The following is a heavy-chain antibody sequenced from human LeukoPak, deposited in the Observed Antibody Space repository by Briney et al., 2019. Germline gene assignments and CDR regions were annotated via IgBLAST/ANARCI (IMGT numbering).Heavy chain of an antibody. CDR2: TYYRSKWSS. CDR1: GDSVSSTSAT. CDR3: ARGPGWVDP. Sequence: LSQTPSLTCAISGDSVSSTSATWNWIRQSPSRGLEWLGRTYYRSKWSSDYAVSVKSRITIKSDTSKNQFSLQLNSVTPEDTAVYYCARGPGWVDPWGQGTLVTVSS. V-gene: IGHV6-1*01. J-gene: IGHJ5*02.